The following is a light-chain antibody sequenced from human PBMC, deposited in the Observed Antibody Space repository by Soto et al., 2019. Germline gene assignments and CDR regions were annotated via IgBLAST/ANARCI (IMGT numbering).Light chain of an antibody. Sequence: EIVLAQSPGTLSLSPGERATLSCRASQSVSSSYLAWYRQKPGQAPRLLIYGASSRATGIPDRFSGSGSGTDFTLTISRLEPEDFAVYYCQHYGSTPRTFGQGTKLEIK. V-gene: IGKV3-20*01. CDR1: QSVSSSY. CDR2: GAS. J-gene: IGKJ2*01. CDR3: QHYGSTPRT.